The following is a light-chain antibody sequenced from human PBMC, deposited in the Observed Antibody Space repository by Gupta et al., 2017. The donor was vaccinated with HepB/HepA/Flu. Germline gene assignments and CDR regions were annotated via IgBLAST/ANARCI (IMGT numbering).Light chain of an antibody. J-gene: IGKJ1*01. V-gene: IGKV1-5*03. Sequence: DIQMTQSPSTLSASVGDRGTITCRASQSISSWLAWYQQKPGKAPKLLFYKASSLESGVPSRFSGSGSGTEFTLTISRLQPDDFATYYCQQYNSYWTFGQGTKVEIK. CDR1: QSISSW. CDR2: KAS. CDR3: QQYNSYWT.